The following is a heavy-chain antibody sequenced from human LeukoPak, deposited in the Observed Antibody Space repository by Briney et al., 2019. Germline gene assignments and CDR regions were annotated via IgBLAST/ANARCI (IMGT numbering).Heavy chain of an antibody. CDR3: ARGVVGATRPQAGYYYYMDV. V-gene: IGHV1-18*01. Sequence: ASVKVSCKASGYTFTSYGISWVRQAPGQGLEWMGWISAYNGNTNYAQKLQGRVTMTTDTSTSTAYMELRSLRSDDTDVYYCARGVVGATRPQAGYYYYMDVWGKGTTVTVSS. D-gene: IGHD1-26*01. J-gene: IGHJ6*03. CDR1: GYTFTSYG. CDR2: ISAYNGNT.